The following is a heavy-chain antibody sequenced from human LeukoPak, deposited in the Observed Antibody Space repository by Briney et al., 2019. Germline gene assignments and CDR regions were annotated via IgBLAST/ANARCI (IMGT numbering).Heavy chain of an antibody. V-gene: IGHV3-48*04. D-gene: IGHD3-10*01. Sequence: PGGSLRLSCAASGFTFSSYSMNWVRQAPGKGLEWVSYISSGSSTISYADSVKGRFTISRDNAKNSLYLQMNSLRAEDTAVYYCARDQVLLWFGELSPNYYGMDVWGQGTTVTVSS. J-gene: IGHJ6*02. CDR2: ISSGSSTI. CDR1: GFTFSSYS. CDR3: ARDQVLLWFGELSPNYYGMDV.